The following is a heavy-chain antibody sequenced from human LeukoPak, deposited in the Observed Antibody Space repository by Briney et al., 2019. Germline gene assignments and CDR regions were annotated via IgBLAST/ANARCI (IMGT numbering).Heavy chain of an antibody. V-gene: IGHV3-30*03. CDR1: GFTFSSYG. D-gene: IGHD3-22*01. CDR3: ARTAGYDSSGYVHDAFDI. CDR2: ISYDGSNK. J-gene: IGHJ3*02. Sequence: PGRSLRLSCAASGFTFSSYGMHWVRQAPGKGLEWVAVISYDGSNKYYADSVKGRFTISRDNSKNTLYLQMNSLRAEDTAVYYCARTAGYDSSGYVHDAFDIWGQGTMVTVSS.